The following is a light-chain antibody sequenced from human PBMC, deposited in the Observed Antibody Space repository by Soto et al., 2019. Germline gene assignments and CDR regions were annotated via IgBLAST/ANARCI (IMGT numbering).Light chain of an antibody. J-gene: IGLJ2*01. CDR2: IEATGGY. CDR3: ETWDSNSVV. CDR1: SGHSNYI. Sequence: QLVLTQSSSASASLGSSGKLTCTLSSGHSNYIIAWHQQQPGKAPRYLMKIEATGGYSRGIGAPDRFSGSSSGADRYLTISNVQSADEAAYYCETWDSNSVVFGGGTKLTVL. V-gene: IGLV4-60*03.